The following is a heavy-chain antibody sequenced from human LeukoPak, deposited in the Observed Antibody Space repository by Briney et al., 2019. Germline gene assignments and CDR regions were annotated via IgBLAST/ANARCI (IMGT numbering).Heavy chain of an antibody. CDR1: GFTFNNYA. CDR2: ISDGGTT. J-gene: IGHJ4*02. V-gene: IGHV3-20*04. D-gene: IGHD5-12*01. Sequence: PGESLRLSCAASGFTFNNYAFNWVRQPPGKGLEWVSGISDGGTTYYADSVKGRFTISRDNAKNSLYLQMNSLRAEDTAFYYCARDDPYSGYDYDYWGRGVLVTVSS. CDR3: ARDDPYSGYDYDY.